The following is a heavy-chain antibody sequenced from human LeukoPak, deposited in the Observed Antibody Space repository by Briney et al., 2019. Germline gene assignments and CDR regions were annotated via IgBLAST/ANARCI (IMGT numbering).Heavy chain of an antibody. J-gene: IGHJ3*02. Sequence: GGSLRLSCAASGFTFSSYSMNWVRQAPGKGLEWVSSISSSSSYIYYADSVKGRLTISRDNAKNSLYLQMNSLRAEDTAVYYCARWGARPTDAFDIWGQGTMVTVSS. D-gene: IGHD1-26*01. CDR2: ISSSSSYI. V-gene: IGHV3-21*01. CDR1: GFTFSSYS. CDR3: ARWGARPTDAFDI.